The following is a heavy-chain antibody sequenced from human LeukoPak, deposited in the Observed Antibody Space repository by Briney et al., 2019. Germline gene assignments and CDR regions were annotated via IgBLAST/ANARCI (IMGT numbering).Heavy chain of an antibody. D-gene: IGHD3-10*01. V-gene: IGHV4-39*07. Sequence: SETLSLTCTVSGASFSSSTYYWGWIRQPPGRGLEWIGEINHSGSTNYNPSLKSRVTISVDTSKNQFSLKLSSVTAADTAVYYCATRRGRWYYYGSGTQSNWLDPWGQGTLVTVSS. CDR1: GASFSSSTYY. CDR2: INHSGST. CDR3: ATRRGRWYYYGSGTQSNWLDP. J-gene: IGHJ5*02.